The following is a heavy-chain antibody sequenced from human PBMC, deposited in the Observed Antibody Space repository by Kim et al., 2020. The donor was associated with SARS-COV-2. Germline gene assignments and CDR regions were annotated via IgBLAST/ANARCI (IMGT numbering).Heavy chain of an antibody. J-gene: IGHJ4*02. D-gene: IGHD6-13*01. V-gene: IGHV3-30-3*01. CDR3: ARDRTSTRYSSSWPIDY. Sequence: GGSLRLSCAASGFTFSSYAMHWVRQAPGKGLEWVAVISYDGSNKYYADSVKGRFTISRDNSKNTLYLQMNSLRAEDTAVYYCARDRTSTRYSSSWPIDYWGQGTLVTVSS. CDR1: GFTFSSYA. CDR2: ISYDGSNK.